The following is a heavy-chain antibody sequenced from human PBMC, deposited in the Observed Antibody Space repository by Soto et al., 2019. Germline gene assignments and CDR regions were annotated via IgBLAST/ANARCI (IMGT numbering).Heavy chain of an antibody. Sequence: EVQLLESGGGLVQPGGSLRLSCEASGITISNYPMSWVRQAPGKGLDWVSGISGSGDRTYYADSAKGRFTISKDISRNSLSLQLDSLGVEDTAVYFCVKDDGGYPSTAPHWGQGTLVTVSS. V-gene: IGHV3-23*01. D-gene: IGHD3-22*01. CDR3: VKDDGGYPSTAPH. CDR1: GITISNYP. CDR2: ISGSGDRT. J-gene: IGHJ4*02.